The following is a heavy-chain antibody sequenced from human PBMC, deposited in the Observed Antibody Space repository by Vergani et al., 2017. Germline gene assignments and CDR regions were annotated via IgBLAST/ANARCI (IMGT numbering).Heavy chain of an antibody. Sequence: EVQLLESGGGLVQPGGSLRLSCAASGFTFSSYAMSWVRQAPGKGLEWVSAISGSGGSTYYADSVKGRFTISRDNSKNTLYLQMNSLRAENTAVNYWAKVLGNSGSYYINEAFDIGGQGTMVTVSA. CDR1: GFTFSSYA. CDR3: AKVLGNSGSYYINEAFDI. D-gene: IGHD1-26*01. V-gene: IGHV3-23*01. CDR2: ISGSGGST. J-gene: IGHJ3*02.